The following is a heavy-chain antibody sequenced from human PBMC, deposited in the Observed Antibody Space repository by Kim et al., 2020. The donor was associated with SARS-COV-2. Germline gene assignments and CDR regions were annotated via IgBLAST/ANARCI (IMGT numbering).Heavy chain of an antibody. V-gene: IGHV4-39*01. CDR2: IYYSGST. Sequence: SETLSLTCTVSGGSISSSSYYWGWIRQPPGKGLEWIGSIYYSGSTYYNPSLKSRVTISVDTSKNQFSLKLSSVTAADTAVYYCARHATRGSGSYYSWFDPWGQGTLVTVSS. D-gene: IGHD3-10*01. CDR3: ARHATRGSGSYYSWFDP. J-gene: IGHJ5*02. CDR1: GGSISSSSYY.